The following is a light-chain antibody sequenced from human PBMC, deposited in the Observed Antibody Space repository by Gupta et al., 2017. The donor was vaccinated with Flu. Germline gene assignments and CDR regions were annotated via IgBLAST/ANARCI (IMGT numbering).Light chain of an antibody. CDR2: KAS. V-gene: IGKV1-5*03. J-gene: IGKJ4*01. CDR3: QQYNSYPLT. CDR1: QTISSW. Sequence: DIQMTQSPSTLSASVGDRVTITCRASQTISSWLAWYQQKPGNAPKLLIYKASSLESGVPSRFAGSGSGTDFTLTISSLQPDDFATYYCQQYNSYPLTFGGGTKVEI.